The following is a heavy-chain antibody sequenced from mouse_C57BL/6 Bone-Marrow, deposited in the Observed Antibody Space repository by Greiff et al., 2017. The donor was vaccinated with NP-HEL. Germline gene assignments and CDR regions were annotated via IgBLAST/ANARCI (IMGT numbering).Heavy chain of an antibody. CDR1: GFTFSSYG. CDR3: ARLLREDYAMDY. J-gene: IGHJ4*01. D-gene: IGHD3-1*01. Sequence: EVQLVESGGDLVKPGGSLKLSCAASGFTFSSYGMSWVRQTPDKRLEWVATISSGGSYTYYPDSVKGRFTISRDNAKNTLYLQVSSLQSEDTAMYYCARLLREDYAMDYWGQGTSVTVSS. CDR2: ISSGGSYT. V-gene: IGHV5-6*01.